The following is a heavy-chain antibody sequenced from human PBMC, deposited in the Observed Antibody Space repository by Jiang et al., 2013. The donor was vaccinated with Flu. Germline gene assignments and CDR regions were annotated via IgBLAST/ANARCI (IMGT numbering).Heavy chain of an antibody. Sequence: VQLLESGGGVVQPGRSLRLSCAASGFTFSSYAMHWVRQAPGKGLEWVAVISYDGTNKYYADSVKGRFTISRDNSKNTLYLQMNSLRAEDTAVYYCARVLGELSLAGVDYWGQGTLVTVSS. V-gene: IGHV3-30*01. CDR3: ARVLGELSLAGVDY. CDR2: ISYDGTNK. J-gene: IGHJ4*02. D-gene: IGHD3-16*02. CDR1: GFTFSSYA.